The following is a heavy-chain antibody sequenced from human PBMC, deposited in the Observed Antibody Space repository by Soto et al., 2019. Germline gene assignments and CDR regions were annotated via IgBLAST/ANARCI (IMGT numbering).Heavy chain of an antibody. J-gene: IGHJ3*01. D-gene: IGHD2-2*02. CDR3: ARVKVPAAILGAFDL. Sequence: ASVKVSCKASGYTFNRYYMHWVRQAPGPGLDWMGWINPIKGDTNSAAIFQDRVTMTTDTSTRTAYMELRSLKSDDTAVYYCARVKVPAAILGAFDLWGQGTLVTVSS. CDR2: INPIKGDT. V-gene: IGHV1-2*02. CDR1: GYTFNRYY.